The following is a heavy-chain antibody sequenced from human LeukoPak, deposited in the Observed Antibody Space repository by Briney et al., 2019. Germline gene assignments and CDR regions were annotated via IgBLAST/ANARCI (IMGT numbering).Heavy chain of an antibody. CDR3: ARGGRGFDP. CDR2: IYYSGST. V-gene: IGHV4-30-4*08. CDR1: GGSISSGDYY. Sequence: SETLSLTCTVSGGSISSGDYYWSWIRQPPGKGLEWIGYIYYSGSTYYNPSLKSRVTISVDTSKNQFSLELNSVTASDTAVYYCARGGRGFDPWGQGTLVTVSS. J-gene: IGHJ5*02.